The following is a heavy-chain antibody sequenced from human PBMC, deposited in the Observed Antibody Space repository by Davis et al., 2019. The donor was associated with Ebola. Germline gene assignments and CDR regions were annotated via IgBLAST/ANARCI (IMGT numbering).Heavy chain of an antibody. D-gene: IGHD1-26*01. CDR2: IYYSGST. J-gene: IGHJ4*02. V-gene: IGHV4-59*01. Sequence: SETLSLTCTASGDSISSDYRSWIRQSPGKGLEWIGYIYYSGSTNYNPSPKTRVTISVNTSKNQFSLKLSSVTGADTAVYYCARAAAWVGATHYWGQGTLVTVSS. CDR3: ARAAAWVGATHY. CDR1: GDSISSDY.